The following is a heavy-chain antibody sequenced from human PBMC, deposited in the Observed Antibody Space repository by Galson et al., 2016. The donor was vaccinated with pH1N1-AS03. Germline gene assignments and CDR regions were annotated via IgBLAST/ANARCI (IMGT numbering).Heavy chain of an antibody. CDR2: ISWNGGSR. CDR3: AAAQGAWLVGRMLY. CDR1: GFTFDDYDDYA. J-gene: IGHJ4*02. Sequence: SLRLSCAASGFTFDDYDDYAMHWVRQVPGKGLEWVSGISWNGGSRGYADSVRGRFTISRDNARNTLDLQMNSLKTEDTAFYYWAAAQGAWLVGRMLYWGQATLVTVSS. D-gene: IGHD6-19*01. V-gene: IGHV3-9*01.